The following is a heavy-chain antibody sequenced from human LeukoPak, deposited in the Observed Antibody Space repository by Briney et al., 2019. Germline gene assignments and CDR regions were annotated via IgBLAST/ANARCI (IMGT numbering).Heavy chain of an antibody. J-gene: IGHJ4*02. CDR3: ARPVYDNHYYFDY. CDR2: IYPGDSDT. V-gene: IGHV5-51*01. Sequence: ESLKISCKGSGFSFTSFWIGWVRQMPGKGLEWVGMIYPGDSDTRYSPSFQGQVIISADKSISSAYLQWNSLKASDTAMYSCARPVYDNHYYFDYWGQGTLVTVSS. CDR1: GFSFTSFW. D-gene: IGHD2-8*01.